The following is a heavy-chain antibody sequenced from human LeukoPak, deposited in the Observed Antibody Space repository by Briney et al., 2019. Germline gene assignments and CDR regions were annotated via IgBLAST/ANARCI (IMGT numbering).Heavy chain of an antibody. J-gene: IGHJ6*03. V-gene: IGHV1-18*01. CDR1: GYTFTSYG. Sequence: ASVKVSCKASGYTFTSYGISWVRQAPGQRLEWMGWIGAYNGNTNYAQKLQGRVTMTTDTSTSTAYMELRSLRSDDTAVYYCASVGSHYYYYMDVWGKGTTVTVSS. D-gene: IGHD1-26*01. CDR2: IGAYNGNT. CDR3: ASVGSHYYYYMDV.